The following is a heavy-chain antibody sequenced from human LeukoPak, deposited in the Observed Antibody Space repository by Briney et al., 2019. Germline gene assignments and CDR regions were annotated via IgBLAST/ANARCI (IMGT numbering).Heavy chain of an antibody. Sequence: SETLSLTCGVSGGSISSSNWWTWVRQPPGKGLEWIGYNYYGGSTNYSPSLKSRVTISVDTSKNQFSLKLRSVTAADTAVYYCARVGGGSSGWYPWGQGTLVTVSS. J-gene: IGHJ4*02. CDR3: ARVGGGSSGWYP. CDR1: GGSISSSNW. D-gene: IGHD6-19*01. V-gene: IGHV4-4*02. CDR2: NYYGGST.